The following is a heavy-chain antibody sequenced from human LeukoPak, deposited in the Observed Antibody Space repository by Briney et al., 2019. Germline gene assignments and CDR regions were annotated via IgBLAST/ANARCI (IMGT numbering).Heavy chain of an antibody. D-gene: IGHD3-22*01. J-gene: IGHJ6*03. CDR3: ARDRGYDSSGYYLGYYYYYMDV. Sequence: ASVKVSCKASGYTFTGYYMHWVRQAPGQGLEWMGWINPKSGGTNYAQKFQGRVTMTRDTSISTAYMELSRLRSDDTAVYYCARDRGYDSSGYYLGYYYYYMDVWGKGTTVTVSS. CDR1: GYTFTGYY. V-gene: IGHV1-2*02. CDR2: INPKSGGT.